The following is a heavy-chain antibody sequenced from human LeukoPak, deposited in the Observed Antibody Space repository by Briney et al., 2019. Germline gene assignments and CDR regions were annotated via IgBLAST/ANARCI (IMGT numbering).Heavy chain of an antibody. J-gene: IGHJ4*02. CDR3: TTGRLDY. CDR2: IKSKTDGGTT. Sequence: GGSLRLSCTASGFTFTDAGMNWVRQAPGKGLEWVGRIKSKTDGGTTDYPAPVRGRFTISRNDSRDTVYLEMSSLKIEDTAVYFCTTGRLDYWGQGTLVTVSS. V-gene: IGHV3-15*01. CDR1: GFTFTDAG.